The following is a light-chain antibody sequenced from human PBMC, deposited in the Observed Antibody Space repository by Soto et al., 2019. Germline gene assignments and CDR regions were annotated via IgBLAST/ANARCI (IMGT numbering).Light chain of an antibody. CDR1: QSLVYSDGNTY. CDR3: MQGTYWPRLT. J-gene: IGKJ4*01. CDR2: KVS. V-gene: IGKV2-30*01. Sequence: DVVMTQSPLSLPVTLGQPASISCRSSQSLVYSDGNTYLNWFHQRPGQSPRRLIYKVSNRDSGVPDRFSGSGSGTDFTQKISRVEAEDVGVYYCMQGTYWPRLTFGGGNKVEIK.